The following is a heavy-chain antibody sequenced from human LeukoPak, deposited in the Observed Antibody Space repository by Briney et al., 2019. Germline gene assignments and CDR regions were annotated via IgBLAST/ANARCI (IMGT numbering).Heavy chain of an antibody. V-gene: IGHV3-21*01. CDR1: GVTFSSYS. J-gene: IGHJ4*02. Sequence: GGSLRLSCAASGVTFSSYSLNWVRQAPAPGLEWVSSISSSSSYIYYADSVKGRFTISRDNAKNSLYLQMNSLRAEDTAVYYCARAPEYCGGDCYSDYWGQGTLVTVSS. D-gene: IGHD2-21*02. CDR2: ISSSSSYI. CDR3: ARAPEYCGGDCYSDY.